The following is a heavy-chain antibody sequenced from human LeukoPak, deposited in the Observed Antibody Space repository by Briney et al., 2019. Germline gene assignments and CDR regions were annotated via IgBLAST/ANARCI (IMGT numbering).Heavy chain of an antibody. D-gene: IGHD2-15*01. CDR2: INPSVGST. J-gene: IGHJ4*02. CDR1: GYSFTSYY. CDR3: ARVPLGSFGIDY. V-gene: IGHV1-46*04. Sequence: ASVKVSCKASGYSFTSYYMHWVRQAPGQGLEWVGIINPSVGSTSYAQKLQGRVTMTRDTSTSTVYMELSSLRSEDTAVYYCARVPLGSFGIDYWGQGTLVTVSS.